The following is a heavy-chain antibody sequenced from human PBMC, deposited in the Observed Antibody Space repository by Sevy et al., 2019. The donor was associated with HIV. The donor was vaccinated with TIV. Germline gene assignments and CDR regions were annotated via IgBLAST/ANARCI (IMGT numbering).Heavy chain of an antibody. D-gene: IGHD3-10*01. CDR1: GFTFDNNA. V-gene: IGHV3-23*01. CDR2: ISGSGFST. CDR3: AKVYYYDSGTVIPRGMDV. J-gene: IGHJ6*02. Sequence: GGSLRFSCAASGFTFDNNAMYWVRQAPGKGLEWVSAISGSGFSTNYAGSVKGRFTISRDISKTTLYLQMNSLRAEDTAVYYSAKVYYYDSGTVIPRGMDVWGQGTTVTVSS.